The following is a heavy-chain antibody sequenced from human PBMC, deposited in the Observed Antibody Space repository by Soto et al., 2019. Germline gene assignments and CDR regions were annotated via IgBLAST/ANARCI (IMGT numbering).Heavy chain of an antibody. CDR1: GGSITSSSHF. D-gene: IGHD6-25*01. Sequence: SETLSLTCTVSGGSITSSSHFWGWVRQPPGKGLEWIGTIYFTGNTYYTPSLKSRLTMSIDTSKNEFSLRLNSVTAADTAVYYCAGQTFTIAAASYGRSNWFDPWGPGTLVTSPQ. CDR3: AGQTFTIAAASYGRSNWFDP. CDR2: IYFTGNT. J-gene: IGHJ5*02. V-gene: IGHV4-39*01.